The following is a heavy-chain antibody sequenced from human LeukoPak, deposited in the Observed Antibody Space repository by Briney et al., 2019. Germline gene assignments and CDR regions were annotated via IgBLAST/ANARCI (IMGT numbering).Heavy chain of an antibody. V-gene: IGHV4-39*01. J-gene: IGHJ4*02. Sequence: PSETLSLTCTVSGGSIRSSSYYWGWIRQPPGKGLEWIGSIYYSGSTYYNPSLKSRVTISVDTSKNQFSLKLSSVTAADTAVYYCARTRYYYNSRSYGAPYYFDYWGQGTLVTVSS. CDR2: IYYSGST. CDR1: GGSIRSSSYY. D-gene: IGHD3-10*01. CDR3: ARTRYYYNSRSYGAPYYFDY.